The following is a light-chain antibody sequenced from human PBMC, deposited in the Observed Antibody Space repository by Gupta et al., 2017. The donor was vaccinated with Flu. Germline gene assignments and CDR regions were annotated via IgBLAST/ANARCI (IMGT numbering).Light chain of an antibody. Sequence: QSVLTQPPSVSATPGQRVTISCSGSSPNIGSNYVYWYQQFPGTAPKVVIYRNDQRASGVPDRFSASKSGTSASLAISGLRAEDEADYYCAAWDDSLDTYVVIGGGTRLTVL. V-gene: IGLV1-47*01. J-gene: IGLJ2*01. CDR2: RND. CDR3: AAWDDSLDTYVV. CDR1: SPNIGSNY.